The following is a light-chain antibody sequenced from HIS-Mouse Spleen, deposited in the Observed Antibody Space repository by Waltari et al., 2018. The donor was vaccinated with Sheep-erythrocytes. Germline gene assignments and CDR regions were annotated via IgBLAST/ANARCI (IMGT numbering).Light chain of an antibody. CDR1: NDISNY. V-gene: IGKV1-33*01. CDR3: QQANSFPIT. Sequence: DIQMTQSLSSLSASAVDRITFPCQASNDISNYLNWYQQKPGKAPKLLIYDASNMETGVPSRFSGSGSGTDFTLTISSLQPEDFATYYCQQANSFPITFGQGTRLEIK. J-gene: IGKJ5*01. CDR2: DAS.